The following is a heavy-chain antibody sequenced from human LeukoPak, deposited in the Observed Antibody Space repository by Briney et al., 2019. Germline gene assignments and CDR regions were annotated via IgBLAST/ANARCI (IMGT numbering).Heavy chain of an antibody. CDR3: SIGLPDYGPYVVAY. D-gene: IGHD4-17*01. V-gene: IGHV3-15*01. J-gene: IGHJ4*02. CDR1: GGTHRTAW. CDR2: IKSKNDGGTT. Sequence: GGSLRLSCAVSGGTHRTAWMNWVRQAPGKGLEWVGRIKSKNDGGTTDYAAPVKGRFTPSRDDSKNTLYLQMNSLKTEDTAVHYCSIGLPDYGPYVVAYWGQGSLVTVSS.